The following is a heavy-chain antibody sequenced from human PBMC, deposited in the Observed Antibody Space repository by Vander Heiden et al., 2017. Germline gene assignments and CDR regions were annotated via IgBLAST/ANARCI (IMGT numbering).Heavy chain of an antibody. CDR2: ISYDGSNK. CDR1: GFTFSSYG. Sequence: QVQLVESGGGVVQPGRSLRLSCAASGFTFSSYGMHWVRQAPGKGLEWVAVISYDGSNKYYADSVKGRFTISRDNSKNTLYLQMNSLRAEDTAVYYCAKLGVGGGLPGYFDYWGQGTLVTVSS. D-gene: IGHD1-26*01. J-gene: IGHJ4*02. CDR3: AKLGVGGGLPGYFDY. V-gene: IGHV3-30*18.